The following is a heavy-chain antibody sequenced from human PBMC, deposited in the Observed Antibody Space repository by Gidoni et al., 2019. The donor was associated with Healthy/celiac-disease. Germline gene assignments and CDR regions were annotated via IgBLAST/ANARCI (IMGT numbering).Heavy chain of an antibody. Sequence: EVQLVESGGGLVKPGRSLRLSCTASGFTFGAYAMSWFRQAPGKGLEWVGFIRSKAYGGTTEYAASVKGRFTISRDDSKSIAYLQMNSLKTEDTAVYYCTRVVTIFGVVIRGWFDPWGQGTLVTVSS. CDR3: TRVVTIFGVVIRGWFDP. V-gene: IGHV3-49*05. CDR2: IRSKAYGGTT. J-gene: IGHJ5*02. CDR1: GFTFGAYA. D-gene: IGHD3-3*01.